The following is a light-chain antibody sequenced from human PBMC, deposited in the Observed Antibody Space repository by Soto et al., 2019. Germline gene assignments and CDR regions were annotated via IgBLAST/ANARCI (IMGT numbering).Light chain of an antibody. CDR3: QQYVTSPPSWT. CDR2: DAS. V-gene: IGKV3-20*01. J-gene: IGKJ1*01. CDR1: QSVSSSY. Sequence: PGERATLSCRASQSVSSSYLAWYQQKPGQAPRLLIYDASSRATGIPDRFSGSGSGTGFALTISRLELEDFAMYYCQQYVTSPPSWTFGLCTKAEI.